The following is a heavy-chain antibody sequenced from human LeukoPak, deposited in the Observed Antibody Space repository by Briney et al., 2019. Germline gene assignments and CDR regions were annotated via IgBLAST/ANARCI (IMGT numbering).Heavy chain of an antibody. V-gene: IGHV4-39*01. D-gene: IGHD2-2*03. CDR2: IYYSGST. Sequence: SETLSLTCTVSGGSISSGYYWGWIRQPPGKGLEWLGRIYYSGSTFYNPSLKSRVTISVDTSNNQFSLRLSSVTAADTAVYYCARHGSTDYFDYWGQGTLVTVSS. J-gene: IGHJ4*02. CDR1: GGSISSGYY. CDR3: ARHGSTDYFDY.